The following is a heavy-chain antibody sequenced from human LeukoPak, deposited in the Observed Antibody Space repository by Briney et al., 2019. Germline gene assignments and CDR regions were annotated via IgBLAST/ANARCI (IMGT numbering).Heavy chain of an antibody. J-gene: IGHJ4*02. CDR1: GFTFSSYS. V-gene: IGHV3-21*01. Sequence: KSGGSLRLSCAASGFTFSSYSMNWVRQAPGKGLEWVSSISSSSTYIYYGDSVKGRFTISRDNAKNSLYLQMNSLRAEDTAVYYCARVWSPPYTSSWPDYSDYWGQGTLVTVSS. D-gene: IGHD6-13*01. CDR2: ISSSSTYI. CDR3: ARVWSPPYTSSWPDYSDY.